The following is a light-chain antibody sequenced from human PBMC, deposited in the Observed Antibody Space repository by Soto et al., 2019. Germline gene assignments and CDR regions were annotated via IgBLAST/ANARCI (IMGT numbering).Light chain of an antibody. V-gene: IGKV1-5*03. CDR2: KAT. Sequence: DIQMTQSPSTLSASVGDGVTITCRASQTIGSGLAWYQQKPGKAPKRLIYKATNLQRGVPSRFSGSGSGTDFSLTIRRLHPIASATYYCQQYNDFEYTFGQGTKLE. CDR3: QQYNDFEYT. J-gene: IGKJ2*01. CDR1: QTIGSG.